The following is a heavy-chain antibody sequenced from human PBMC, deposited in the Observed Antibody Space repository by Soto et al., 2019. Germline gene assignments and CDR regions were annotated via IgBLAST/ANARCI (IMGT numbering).Heavy chain of an antibody. CDR2: IKPSGGSV. CDR1: GYIFSNYY. D-gene: IGHD3-10*01. Sequence: ASVKVSCKAYGYIFSNYYMHWLRQAPGQGREWLGVIKPSGGSVTYAKKFQGRVTMTRDTSTNTVYMELSSLSSEDAAVYYCAIETVNYYSGMAVWGQGTTVTVCS. V-gene: IGHV1-46*01. CDR3: AIETVNYYSGMAV. J-gene: IGHJ6*02.